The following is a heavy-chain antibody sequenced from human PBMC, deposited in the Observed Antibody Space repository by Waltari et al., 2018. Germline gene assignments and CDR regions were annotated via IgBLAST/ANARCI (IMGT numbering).Heavy chain of an antibody. Sequence: SYSMNWVRQAPGKGLEWVSYISSSSSTIYYADSVKGRFTISRDNAKNSLYLQMNSLRAEDTAVYYCARERGIAVAGTDGLFDYWGQGTLVTVSS. V-gene: IGHV3-48*04. J-gene: IGHJ4*02. CDR1: SYS. CDR3: ARERGIAVAGTDGLFDY. CDR2: ISSSSSTI. D-gene: IGHD6-19*01.